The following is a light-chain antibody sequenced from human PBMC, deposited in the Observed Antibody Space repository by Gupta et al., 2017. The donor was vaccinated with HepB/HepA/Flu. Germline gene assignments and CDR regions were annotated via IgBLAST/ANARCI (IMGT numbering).Light chain of an antibody. CDR2: YDD. CDR1: SSNIGNNV. Sequence: QSVLTQPPSVSEAPRQRVTMSCSGSSSNIGNNVVNWYQQLPGKAPKLLIYYDDLVPSGVADRFSGSKSGTSASLAISGLQAEDEADYYCAAWDDSRNGVVFGGGIKLTVL. J-gene: IGLJ2*01. CDR3: AAWDDSRNGVV. V-gene: IGLV1-36*01.